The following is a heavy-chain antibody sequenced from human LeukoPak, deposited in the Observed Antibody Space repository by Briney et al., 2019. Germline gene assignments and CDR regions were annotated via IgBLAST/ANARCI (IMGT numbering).Heavy chain of an antibody. CDR2: IIPILGIA. CDR3: AREGHDYASDY. Sequence: SVKVSCKASGGTFSSYAISWVRQAPGQGLEWMGRIIPILGIANYAQKFQGRVTITANKSTSTAYMELSSLRSEDTAVYYCAREGHDYASDYWGQGTLVTVSS. D-gene: IGHD4-17*01. V-gene: IGHV1-69*04. J-gene: IGHJ4*02. CDR1: GGTFSSYA.